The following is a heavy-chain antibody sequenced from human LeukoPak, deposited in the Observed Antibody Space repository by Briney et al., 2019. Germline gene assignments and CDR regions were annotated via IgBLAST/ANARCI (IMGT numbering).Heavy chain of an antibody. CDR1: GFTVSSNY. J-gene: IGHJ6*02. CDR2: IYSGGST. D-gene: IGHD1-14*01. V-gene: IGHV3-53*01. Sequence: GGSLRLSCAASGFTVSSNYMSWVRQAPGKGLEWVSVIYSGGSTYYADSVKGRFTISRDSSKNTLYLQMNSLRAEDTAVYYCAKVSGGGLYYDGMDVWGQGTTVTVSS. CDR3: AKVSGGGLYYDGMDV.